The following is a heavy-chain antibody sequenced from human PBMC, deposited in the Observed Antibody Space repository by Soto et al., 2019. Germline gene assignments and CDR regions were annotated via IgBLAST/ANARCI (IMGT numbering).Heavy chain of an antibody. V-gene: IGHV1-18*01. J-gene: IGHJ4*02. CDR2: ISAYNGNT. CDR1: GYTFTNFG. D-gene: IGHD2-21*02. Sequence: QVQLVQSGAEVKKPGASVKVSCKTSGYTFTNFGLSWVRQAPGQGLEWMGWISAYNGNTNYAQNFQGRVTMTTDKSTSTAYLSLTTLRSDDTAVYFSARRLTPIDYWGQGTLVTLSS. CDR3: ARRLTPIDY.